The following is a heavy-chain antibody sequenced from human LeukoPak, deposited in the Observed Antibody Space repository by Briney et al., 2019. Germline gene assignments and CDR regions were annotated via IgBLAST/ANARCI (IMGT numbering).Heavy chain of an antibody. CDR2: IYYSGTT. Sequence: SETLSLTCTVSGGSISYYYWSWIRQSPGKGLEWIGYIYYSGTTNYHPSLKSRVTISVDTSKNQFSLQLRSVTAADTAVYYCAREDPQTTVPEGMDVWGQGTTVTVSS. CDR1: GGSISYYY. D-gene: IGHD4-17*01. V-gene: IGHV4-59*01. J-gene: IGHJ6*02. CDR3: AREDPQTTVPEGMDV.